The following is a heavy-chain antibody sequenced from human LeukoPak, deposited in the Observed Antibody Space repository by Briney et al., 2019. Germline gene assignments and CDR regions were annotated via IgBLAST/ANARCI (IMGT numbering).Heavy chain of an antibody. J-gene: IGHJ6*02. D-gene: IGHD3-10*01. CDR2: IIPIVGTA. CDR1: GGTFSSYA. Sequence: SVKVSCKASGGTFSSYAISWVRQAPGQGLEWMGGIIPIVGTANYAQKFQGRVTITADESTSTAYMELSSLRSEDTAVYYCATEGLYGSGSHYYYYGMDVWGQGTTVTVSS. CDR3: ATEGLYGSGSHYYYYGMDV. V-gene: IGHV1-69*01.